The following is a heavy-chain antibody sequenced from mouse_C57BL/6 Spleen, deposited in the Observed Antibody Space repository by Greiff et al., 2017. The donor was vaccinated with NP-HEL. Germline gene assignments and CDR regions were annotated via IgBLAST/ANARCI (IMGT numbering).Heavy chain of an antibody. D-gene: IGHD1-1*01. Sequence: QVQLQQSGPELVKPGASVKISCKASGYAFSSSWMNWVKQRPGKGLEWIGRIYPGDGDTNYNGKFKGKATLTADKSSSTAYMQLSSLTSEDSAVYFCAYGSSYVFDYWGQGTTLTVSS. CDR1: GYAFSSSW. CDR2: IYPGDGDT. CDR3: AYGSSYVFDY. V-gene: IGHV1-82*01. J-gene: IGHJ2*01.